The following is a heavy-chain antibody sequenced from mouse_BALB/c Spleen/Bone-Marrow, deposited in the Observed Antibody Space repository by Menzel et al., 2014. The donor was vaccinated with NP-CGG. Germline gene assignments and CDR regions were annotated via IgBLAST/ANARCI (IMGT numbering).Heavy chain of an antibody. CDR1: GLTFSDFY. CDR3: ARDTGTRAMDY. V-gene: IGHV7-1*02. Sequence: DVMLVESGGGLVQPGGSLILSCATSGLTFSDFYMEWVRQPPGKRLEWIAASRNKANDYTTEYSASLKGRFIVSRDTSQSILYLQMNALRAEDTAIYYCARDTGTRAMDYWGQGTSVTVSS. D-gene: IGHD4-1*01. J-gene: IGHJ4*01. CDR2: SRNKANDYTT.